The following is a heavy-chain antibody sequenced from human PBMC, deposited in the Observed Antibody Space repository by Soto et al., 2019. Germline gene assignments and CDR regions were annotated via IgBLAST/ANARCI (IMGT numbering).Heavy chain of an antibody. Sequence: PSETLSLTCAVYGGSFSGYYWSWIRQPPGKGLEWIGEINHSGSTNYNPSLKSRVTISVDTSKNQFSLKLSSVTAADTVVYYCARIHCRYYYGSGSYYGHFDYWGQGTLVTVSS. D-gene: IGHD3-10*01. CDR2: INHSGST. CDR3: ARIHCRYYYGSGSYYGHFDY. CDR1: GGSFSGYY. J-gene: IGHJ4*02. V-gene: IGHV4-34*01.